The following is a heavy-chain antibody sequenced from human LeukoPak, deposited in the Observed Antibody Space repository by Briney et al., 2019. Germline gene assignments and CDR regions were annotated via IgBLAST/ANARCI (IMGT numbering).Heavy chain of an antibody. V-gene: IGHV3-11*01. CDR2: ISGSEATT. J-gene: IGHJ4*02. CDR1: GFTFSDYY. Sequence: PGGSLRLSCVASGFTFSDYYMSWIRQAPGKGLEWVSYISGSEATTNYADSVKGRFTISRDNTKKSVDLQMNSLRAEDTAVYYCARDTIHNWNYGAFDYWGQGALVTVSS. CDR3: ARDTIHNWNYGAFDY. D-gene: IGHD1-7*01.